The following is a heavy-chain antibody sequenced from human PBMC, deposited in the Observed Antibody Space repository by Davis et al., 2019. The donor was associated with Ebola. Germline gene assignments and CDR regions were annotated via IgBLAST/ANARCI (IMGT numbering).Heavy chain of an antibody. J-gene: IGHJ4*02. CDR2: INWNGGST. CDR1: GFNFDDYG. D-gene: IGHD3-10*01. V-gene: IGHV3-20*01. CDR3: SRGGFGSGIGGY. Sequence: GESLKISCAASGFNFDDYGMSWVRQAPGKGLEWVSGINWNGGSTAYADSVKGRFTISRDNAKNSLYLEMNSLRAEDTALYHYSRGGFGSGIGGYWGQGTLVTVSS.